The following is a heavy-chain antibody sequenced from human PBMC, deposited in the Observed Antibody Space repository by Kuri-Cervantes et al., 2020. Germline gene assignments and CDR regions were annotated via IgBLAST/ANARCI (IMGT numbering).Heavy chain of an antibody. CDR3: ARIVVVPAAKAYYYMDV. Sequence: GESLKISCKGSGYSFTSSWIGWVRQMPGKGLEWMGIIYPGDSDTRYSPSFQGQVTISADKSISTAYLQWSSLKASDTAMYYCARIVVVPAAKAYYYMDVWGKGTTVTVSS. CDR2: IYPGDSDT. J-gene: IGHJ6*03. D-gene: IGHD2-2*01. CDR1: GYSFTSSW. V-gene: IGHV5-51*01.